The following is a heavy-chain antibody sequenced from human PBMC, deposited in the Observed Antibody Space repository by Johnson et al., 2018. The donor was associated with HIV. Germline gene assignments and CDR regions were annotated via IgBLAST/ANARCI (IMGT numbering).Heavy chain of an antibody. D-gene: IGHD3-22*01. Sequence: VQLVESGGGLVQPGGSLRLSCAASGFTFSTYAMSWVRQAPGRGLEWVSAISGGGGSTYYADSVKGRFTISRDNSKNTLYLEMNSLRAEDTALYYCARVSTMIVVARNDAFDIWGQGTMVTVSS. CDR3: ARVSTMIVVARNDAFDI. V-gene: IGHV3-23*04. J-gene: IGHJ3*02. CDR1: GFTFSTYA. CDR2: ISGGGGST.